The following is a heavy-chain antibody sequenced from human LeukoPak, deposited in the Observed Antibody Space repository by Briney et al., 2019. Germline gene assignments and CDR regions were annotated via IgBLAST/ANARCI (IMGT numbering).Heavy chain of an antibody. V-gene: IGHV3-11*04. CDR2: ISSSGSTI. Sequence: GGSLRLSCAASGFTFSDYYMSWIRQAPGKGLEWVSYISSSGSTIYYADSVKGRFTISRDNAKNSLYLQMNSLRAEDTAVYYCARGLGAGYYYDSSGSVLAGFDYWGQGTLVTVSS. CDR3: ARGLGAGYYYDSSGSVLAGFDY. CDR1: GFTFSDYY. J-gene: IGHJ4*02. D-gene: IGHD3-22*01.